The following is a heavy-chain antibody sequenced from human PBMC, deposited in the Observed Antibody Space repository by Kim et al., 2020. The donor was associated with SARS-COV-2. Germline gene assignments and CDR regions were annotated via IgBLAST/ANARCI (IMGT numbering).Heavy chain of an antibody. Sequence: EPVKGRFNISREKSKNTLYLQMNSLRGEETAVYYCAKGWAYGSGSYISGYWGQGTLVTVSS. D-gene: IGHD3-10*01. J-gene: IGHJ4*02. CDR3: AKGWAYGSGSYISGY. V-gene: IGHV3-33*03.